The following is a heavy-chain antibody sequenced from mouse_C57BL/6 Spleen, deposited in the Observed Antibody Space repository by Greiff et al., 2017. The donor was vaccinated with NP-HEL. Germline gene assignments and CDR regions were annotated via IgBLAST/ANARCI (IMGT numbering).Heavy chain of an antibody. Sequence: VQLQQSGPELVKPGASVKISCKASGYTFTDYYMNWVKQSHGKSLEWIGDINPNNGGTSYNQKFKGKATLTVDKSSSTAYMELRSLTSEDSAFYDCAREGTRYLDYWGQGTTLTVSS. CDR3: AREGTRYLDY. CDR1: GYTFTDYY. J-gene: IGHJ2*01. CDR2: INPNNGGT. D-gene: IGHD3-3*01. V-gene: IGHV1-26*01.